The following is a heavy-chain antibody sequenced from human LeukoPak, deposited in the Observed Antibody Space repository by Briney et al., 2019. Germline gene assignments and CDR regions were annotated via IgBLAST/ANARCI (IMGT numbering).Heavy chain of an antibody. CDR1: GFTFSSYG. V-gene: IGHV3-30*02. Sequence: GGSLRLSCAASGFTFSSYGMHWVRQAPGKGLEWVAFIRYDGSNKYYADSVKGRFTISRDNSKNTLYLQMNSLRAEDTAVYYCAKRYRQRGYYDSSLDYWGQGTLVTVSS. D-gene: IGHD3-22*01. CDR3: AKRYRQRGYYDSSLDY. J-gene: IGHJ4*02. CDR2: IRYDGSNK.